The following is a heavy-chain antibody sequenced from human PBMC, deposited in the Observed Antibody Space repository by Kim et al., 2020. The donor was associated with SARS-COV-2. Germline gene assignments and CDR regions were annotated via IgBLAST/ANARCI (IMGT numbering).Heavy chain of an antibody. CDR1: GGSISSYY. D-gene: IGHD6-19*01. J-gene: IGHJ6*02. CDR3: ARDPPSGWWSISYGMDV. CDR2: IYTSGST. Sequence: SETLSLTCTVSGGSISSYYWSWIRQPAGKGLEWIGRIYTSGSTNYNPSLKSRVTMSVDTSKNQFSLKLSSVTAADTAVYYCARDPPSGWWSISYGMDVWGQGTTVTVSS. V-gene: IGHV4-4*07.